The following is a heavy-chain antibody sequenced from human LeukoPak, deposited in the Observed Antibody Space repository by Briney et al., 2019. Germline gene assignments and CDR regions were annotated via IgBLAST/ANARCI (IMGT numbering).Heavy chain of an antibody. CDR2: ISWNSGSI. V-gene: IGHV3-9*01. D-gene: IGHD6-13*01. CDR3: AKIAAAADFDY. Sequence: GGSLRLSCAASGFTFDDYAMHWVRQAPGKGLEWVSGISWNSGSIGYADSVKGRFTISRDNAKNSLYLQMNSLRAEDTALYYCAKIAAAADFDYWGQGTLVTVSP. J-gene: IGHJ4*02. CDR1: GFTFDDYA.